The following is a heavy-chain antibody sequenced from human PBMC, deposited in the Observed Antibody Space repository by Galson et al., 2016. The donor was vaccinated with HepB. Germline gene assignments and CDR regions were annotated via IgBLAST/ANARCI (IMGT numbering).Heavy chain of an antibody. Sequence: LRLSCAASGFTFSNYGMTWVRQAPGKGLEVVSSISRSGDSTDYADSVKGRFTISRDNSKNTLSLQMNSLTADDTAIYYCVQGGTAPAVWGKGTTVTVSS. CDR2: ISRSGDST. CDR1: GFTFSNYG. J-gene: IGHJ6*04. CDR3: VQGGTAPAV. V-gene: IGHV3-23*01.